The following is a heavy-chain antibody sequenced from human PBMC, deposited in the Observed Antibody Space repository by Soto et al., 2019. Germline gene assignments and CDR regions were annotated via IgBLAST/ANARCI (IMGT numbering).Heavy chain of an antibody. CDR1: GGSFSGYY. CDR3: ARMRVFSSSSNWFDP. CDR2: INHSGST. D-gene: IGHD6-13*01. Sequence: SETLSLTCAVYGGSFSGYYWSWIRQPPGKGLEWIGEINHSGSTNYNPSLKSRVTISVDTSKNQFSLKLSSVTAADTAVYYCARMRVFSSSSNWFDPWGQGTLVTVSS. V-gene: IGHV4-34*01. J-gene: IGHJ5*02.